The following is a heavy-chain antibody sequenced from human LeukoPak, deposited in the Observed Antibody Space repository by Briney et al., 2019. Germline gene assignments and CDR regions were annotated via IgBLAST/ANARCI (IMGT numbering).Heavy chain of an antibody. CDR1: GFTFSSYA. Sequence: GGSLRLSCAASGFTFSSYAMSWVRQAPGKGLEWVSAISGSGGSTYYADSVKGRFTISRDNSKNTLYLQMNSLRAEDTAVYYCAKDLVGFRPAAHGRYFDYWGQGTLVTVSS. D-gene: IGHD2-2*01. V-gene: IGHV3-23*01. CDR2: ISGSGGST. J-gene: IGHJ4*02. CDR3: AKDLVGFRPAAHGRYFDY.